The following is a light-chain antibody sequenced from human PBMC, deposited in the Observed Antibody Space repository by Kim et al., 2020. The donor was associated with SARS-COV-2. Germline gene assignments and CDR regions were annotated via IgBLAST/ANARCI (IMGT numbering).Light chain of an antibody. V-gene: IGKV1-5*03. CDR1: HSISSW. CDR2: KSS. J-gene: IGKJ2*01. CDR3: QQYSNFPYT. Sequence: SASVGDRVTITCRASHSISSWLAWFQQKAGKAPKVLIYKSSILESGVPSRFSGSGAGTEFTLTISSLQPDDFATYYCQQYSNFPYTFGQGTMLAI.